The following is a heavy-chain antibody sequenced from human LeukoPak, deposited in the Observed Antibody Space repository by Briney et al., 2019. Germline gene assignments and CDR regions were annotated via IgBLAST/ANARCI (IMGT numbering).Heavy chain of an antibody. J-gene: IGHJ4*02. CDR3: ANTEYQRLGTDY. CDR2: ISSDSSTI. CDR1: GFTVSSNY. Sequence: GGSLRLSCAASGFTVSSNYMSWVRQAPGKGLEWVSYISSDSSTIYYADSVKGRFTISRDNAKKSLYLQMSSLRTEDTAVYYCANTEYQRLGTDYWGQGTLVTVSS. D-gene: IGHD2-2*01. V-gene: IGHV3-11*04.